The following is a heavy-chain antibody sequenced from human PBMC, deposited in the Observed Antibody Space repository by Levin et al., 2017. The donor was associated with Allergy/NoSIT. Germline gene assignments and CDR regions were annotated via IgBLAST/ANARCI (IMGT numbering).Heavy chain of an antibody. D-gene: IGHD1-26*01. CDR2: IWYDGSNK. CDR3: ARVGGSYVFFDY. V-gene: IGHV3-33*01. J-gene: IGHJ4*02. Sequence: PGGSLRLSCAASGFTFSSYGMHWVRQAPGKGLEWVAVIWYDGSNKYYADSVKGRFTISRDNSKNTLYLQMNSLRAEDTAVYYCARVGGSYVFFDYWGQGTLVTVSS. CDR1: GFTFSSYG.